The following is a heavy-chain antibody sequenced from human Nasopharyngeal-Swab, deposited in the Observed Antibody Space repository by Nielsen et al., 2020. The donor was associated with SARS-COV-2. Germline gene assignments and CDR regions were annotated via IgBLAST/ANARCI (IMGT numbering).Heavy chain of an antibody. CDR2: IYPGDSDT. CDR1: GYSFTSYW. J-gene: IGHJ4*02. V-gene: IGHV5-51*01. D-gene: IGHD3-22*01. CDR3: ARPTYYYDSSGPRAGYFDY. Sequence: GESLKISCKGSGYSFTSYWIGWVRQMPGKGLEWMGIIYPGDSDTRYSPSFQGPVTISADKSISTAYLQWSSLKASDTAMYYCARPTYYYDSSGPRAGYFDYWGQGTLVTVSS.